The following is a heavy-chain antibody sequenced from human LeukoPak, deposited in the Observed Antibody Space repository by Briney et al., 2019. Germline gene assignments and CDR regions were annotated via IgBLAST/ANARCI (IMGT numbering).Heavy chain of an antibody. J-gene: IGHJ5*02. CDR3: VRELEGSGFDP. CDR1: GFTFSSYE. CDR2: ISRSGSTI. Sequence: GGSLRLSCAASGFTFSSYEMNWVRQAPGKGLEWLSYISRSGSTIDYADSVKGRFTISRDNAENALYPQMNSLRAEDTAVYYCVRELEGSGFDPWGQGTLVTVSS. D-gene: IGHD6-19*01. V-gene: IGHV3-48*03.